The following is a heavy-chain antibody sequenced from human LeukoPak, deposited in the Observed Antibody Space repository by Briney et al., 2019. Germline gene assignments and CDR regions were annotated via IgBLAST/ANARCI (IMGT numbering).Heavy chain of an antibody. Sequence: GGSLRLSCAASGFTFSSYSMNWVRQAPGKGLEWVSSISSSSSYIYYADSVKGRFTISRDNAKNSLYLQMDSLRAEDTAVYYCARDLGGSYGGGGAFDIWGQGTMVTVSS. D-gene: IGHD1-26*01. J-gene: IGHJ3*02. V-gene: IGHV3-21*01. CDR2: ISSSSSYI. CDR3: ARDLGGSYGGGGAFDI. CDR1: GFTFSSYS.